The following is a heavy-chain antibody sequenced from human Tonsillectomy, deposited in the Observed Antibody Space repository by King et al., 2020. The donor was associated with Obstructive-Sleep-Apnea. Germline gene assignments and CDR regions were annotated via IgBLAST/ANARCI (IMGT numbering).Heavy chain of an antibody. CDR2: IVYLGST. Sequence: QLQESGPGLVKPSETLSLTCTVSGGSISSYYWSWIRQPPGRGLEWIGYIVYLGSTNYNPSLKSRVTISVDTSKNQFSLKLSSVTAADTAVYYCAREEMATIKGDAFDIWGQGTMVTVSS. V-gene: IGHV4-59*01. CDR1: GGSISSYY. D-gene: IGHD5-24*01. CDR3: AREEMATIKGDAFDI. J-gene: IGHJ3*02.